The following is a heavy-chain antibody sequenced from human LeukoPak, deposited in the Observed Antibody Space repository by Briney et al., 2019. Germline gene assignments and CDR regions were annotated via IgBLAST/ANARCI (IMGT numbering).Heavy chain of an antibody. D-gene: IGHD2-2*02. CDR3: ARGGYCSSTSCYMAVWFDP. V-gene: IGHV4-34*01. CDR1: GGSFSGYY. J-gene: IGHJ5*02. Sequence: SETLSLTCAVYGGSFSGYYWGWIRPPPGKGLEWIGEINHSGSTNYNPSLKSRVTISVDTSKNQFSLKLSSVTAADTAVYYCARGGYCSSTSCYMAVWFDPWGQGTLVTVSS. CDR2: INHSGST.